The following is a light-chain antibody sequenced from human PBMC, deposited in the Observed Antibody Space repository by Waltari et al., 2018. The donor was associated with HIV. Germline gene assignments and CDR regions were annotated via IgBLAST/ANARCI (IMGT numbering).Light chain of an antibody. V-gene: IGKV1-39*01. CDR1: QGINKY. J-gene: IGKJ2*01. CDR2: AAS. Sequence: DIQLTQSPSSLSACFGDRFTISCRAGQGINKYLKWYLQKPGKAPELLIYAASNLQSGVPSSFSASGSGTDFTRTITSLHPEDFATYYCQQTYSTPTTFGQGTKLE. CDR3: QQTYSTPTT.